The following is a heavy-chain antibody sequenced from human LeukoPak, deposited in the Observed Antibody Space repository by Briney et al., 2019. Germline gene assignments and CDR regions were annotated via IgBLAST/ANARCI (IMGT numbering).Heavy chain of an antibody. CDR1: GFTFSSYA. D-gene: IGHD2-15*01. V-gene: IGHV3-21*06. J-gene: IGHJ6*03. CDR2: ISGSGSHT. Sequence: GGSLRLSCAASGFTFSSYAMSWVRQAPGKGLEWVSAISGSGSHTYYADSVKGRFTISRDNAQNSLYLQMNSLRAEDTAVYYCARDSRLGYCSGGSCYFPYYYMDVWGKGTTVTVSS. CDR3: ARDSRLGYCSGGSCYFPYYYMDV.